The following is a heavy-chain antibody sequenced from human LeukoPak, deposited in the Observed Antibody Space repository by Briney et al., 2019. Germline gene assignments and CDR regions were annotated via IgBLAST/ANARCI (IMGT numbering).Heavy chain of an antibody. CDR3: ARERASKDYRKAPPFDF. J-gene: IGHJ4*02. CDR1: GFSLSNFW. CDR2: IKQDGSEQ. V-gene: IGHV3-7*01. Sequence: PGGSLRLSCAATGFSLSNFWMSWVRQAPGKGLEWVANIKQDGSEQYYVDALKGRFSISRDNAKNSLYLEMHSLRAEDTAVYYCARERASKDYRKAPPFDFCGQGTLVTVSS. D-gene: IGHD3-16*02.